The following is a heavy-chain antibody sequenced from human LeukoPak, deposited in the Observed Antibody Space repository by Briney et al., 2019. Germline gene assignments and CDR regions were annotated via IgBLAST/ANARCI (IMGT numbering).Heavy chain of an antibody. J-gene: IGHJ4*02. CDR2: VYYGGVT. V-gene: IGHV4-39*01. CDR1: GGSIISHDYY. Sequence: SETLSFTCTVSGGSIISHDYYWAWIRQPLGKGLEWIGNVYYGGVTYYNPSLKSRVTISVDTSKNQFSLKLTSMTAADTAVYYCARHVLGGSYFDYWGQGTLVTVSS. CDR3: ARHVLGGSYFDY. D-gene: IGHD1-26*01.